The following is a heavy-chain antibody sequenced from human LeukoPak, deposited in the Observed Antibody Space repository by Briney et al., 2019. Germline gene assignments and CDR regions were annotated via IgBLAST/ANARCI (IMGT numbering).Heavy chain of an antibody. Sequence: SETLSLTCTVSGGSISSSSYYWGWIRHPPGKGREWIGSIYYSGSTYYNPSLKSRVTISVDTSKNQFSLKLSSVTAADTAVYYCARLANSGSGWYKDYWGQGTLVTVSS. D-gene: IGHD6-19*01. J-gene: IGHJ4*02. V-gene: IGHV4-39*01. CDR3: ARLANSGSGWYKDY. CDR2: IYYSGST. CDR1: GGSISSSSYY.